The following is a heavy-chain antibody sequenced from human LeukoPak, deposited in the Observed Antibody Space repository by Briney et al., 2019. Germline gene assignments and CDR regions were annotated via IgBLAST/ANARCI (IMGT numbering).Heavy chain of an antibody. CDR2: IYNSGNT. CDR3: ARVWRGDAFDI. CDR1: GGSISSGGYY. V-gene: IGHV4-31*03. D-gene: IGHD2-21*01. Sequence: SQTLSLICKVSGGSISSGGYYWSWIRQHPGKGLEWIGYIYNSGNTYYNPSLKSRVTISVDTSKNQFALKLSSVTAADTAVYYCARVWRGDAFDIWGQGTMVTVSS. J-gene: IGHJ3*02.